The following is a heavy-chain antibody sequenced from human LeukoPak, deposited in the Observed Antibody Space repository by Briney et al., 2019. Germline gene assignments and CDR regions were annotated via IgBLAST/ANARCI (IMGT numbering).Heavy chain of an antibody. D-gene: IGHD6-19*01. CDR3: ARPGHSSGWPYYFDY. Sequence: PSETLSLTCAVYGGSFSGYYWSWIRQPPGKGLEWIGEINHSGSTNYNPSLKSRVTISVDTSKNQFSLKLSSVTAADTAVYYCARPGHSSGWPYYFDYWGQGTLVTVSS. V-gene: IGHV4-34*01. CDR2: INHSGST. J-gene: IGHJ4*02. CDR1: GGSFSGYY.